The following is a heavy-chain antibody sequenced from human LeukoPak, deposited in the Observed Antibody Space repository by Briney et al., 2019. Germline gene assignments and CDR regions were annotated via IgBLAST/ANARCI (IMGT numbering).Heavy chain of an antibody. V-gene: IGHV3-23*01. J-gene: IGHJ4*02. CDR3: AKTWWLGLPFFDY. Sequence: GGTLRLSCAASGFTFRSYAMSWIRQAPGKGLEWVSGISGSGGTTYYADSVKGRFTISRDNSKNTLSLQMNSLRAEDTAVYYCAKTWWLGLPFFDYWGQGTLVTVSP. D-gene: IGHD6-19*01. CDR2: ISGSGGTT. CDR1: GFTFRSYA.